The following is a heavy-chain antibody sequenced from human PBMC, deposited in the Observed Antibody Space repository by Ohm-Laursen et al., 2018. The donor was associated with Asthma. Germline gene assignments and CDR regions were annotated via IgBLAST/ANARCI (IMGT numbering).Heavy chain of an antibody. V-gene: IGHV1-2*06. CDR2: INPNSDGT. D-gene: IGHD1-20*01. J-gene: IGHJ4*02. CDR1: GYTFIGNY. CDR3: ARDGGNWNYFDY. Sequence: ASVKVSCNASGYTFIGNYIHWVRQAPGQGLEWMGRINPNSDGTNYAQKFQGRITMTRDTSITTTYMELTRLTSDDTAVYYCARDGGNWNYFDYWGQGTLVTVSS.